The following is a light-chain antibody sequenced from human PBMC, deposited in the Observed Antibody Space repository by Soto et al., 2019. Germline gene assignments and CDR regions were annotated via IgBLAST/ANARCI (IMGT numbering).Light chain of an antibody. CDR3: HQYASSSRT. CDR2: GQS. J-gene: IGKJ1*01. CDR1: LSVTNFY. Sequence: LLTQSPGTLSMYPGERATLSGRASLSVTNFYFAWYQQKFGQAPRLLIYGQSSRPTGIADRFSGSGSGRDSSLIVSSLEPEDLAVYDYHQYASSSRTFGPGTKVEMK. V-gene: IGKV3-20*01.